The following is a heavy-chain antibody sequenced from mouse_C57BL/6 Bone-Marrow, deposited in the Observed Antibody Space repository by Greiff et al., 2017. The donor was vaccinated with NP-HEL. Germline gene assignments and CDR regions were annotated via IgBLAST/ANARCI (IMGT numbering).Heavy chain of an antibody. CDR2: IDPSDSYT. CDR1: GYTFTSYR. Sequence: QVQLQQPGAELVKPGASVKLSCKASGYTFTSYRMQWVKQRPGQGLEWIGEIDPSDSYTNYNQKFKGKATLTVDTSSSTAYMQLSSLTSEDSAVEYCARERYYYYGSSPYWYFEVWGTATTVTVAS. V-gene: IGHV1-50*01. D-gene: IGHD1-1*01. J-gene: IGHJ1*03. CDR3: ARERYYYYGSSPYWYFEV.